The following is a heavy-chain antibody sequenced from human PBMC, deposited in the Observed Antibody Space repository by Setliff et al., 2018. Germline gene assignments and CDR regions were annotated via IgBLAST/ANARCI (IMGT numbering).Heavy chain of an antibody. Sequence: ASVKVSCKASGYSFSTYAMHWVRQAPGQRLEWMGWINGGSGNTKYSQKFQGRITITRDTSASTAYMEMSSLRSEDTAVYYCARDREYCSRTSCYIDYWGQGALVTVSS. V-gene: IGHV1-3*01. CDR2: INGGSGNT. CDR3: ARDREYCSRTSCYIDY. D-gene: IGHD2-2*02. J-gene: IGHJ4*02. CDR1: GYSFSTYA.